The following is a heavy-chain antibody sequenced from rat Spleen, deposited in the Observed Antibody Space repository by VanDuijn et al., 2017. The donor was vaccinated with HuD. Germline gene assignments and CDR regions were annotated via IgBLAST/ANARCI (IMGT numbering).Heavy chain of an antibody. CDR2: ISYDGGRN. CDR1: GFTFSNYG. Sequence: EVQLVESGGGLVQPGRSMKLSCAASGFTFSNYGMAWVRQAPKKGLEWVAYISYDGGRNFYRDSVKGRFTISRDNAESTLYLQMDSLRSEDTATYYCARRHYGYTDYFDYWGQGVMVPVSS. D-gene: IGHD1-11*01. J-gene: IGHJ2*01. CDR3: ARRHYGYTDYFDY. V-gene: IGHV5-25*01.